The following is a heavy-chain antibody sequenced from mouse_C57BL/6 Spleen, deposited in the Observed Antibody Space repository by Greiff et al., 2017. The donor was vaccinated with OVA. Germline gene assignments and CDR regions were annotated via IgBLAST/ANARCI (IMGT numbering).Heavy chain of an antibody. CDR2: IDPSDSET. V-gene: IGHV1-52*01. Sequence: QVQLQQPGAELVRPGSSVKLSCKASGYTFTSYWMHWVKQRPIQGLEWIGNIDPSDSETHYNQKFKDKATLTVDKSSSTAYMQLSSLTSEDSAVYYCARIGNYEGDYFDYWGQGTTLTVSS. CDR1: GYTFTSYW. CDR3: ARIGNYEGDYFDY. J-gene: IGHJ2*01. D-gene: IGHD2-1*01.